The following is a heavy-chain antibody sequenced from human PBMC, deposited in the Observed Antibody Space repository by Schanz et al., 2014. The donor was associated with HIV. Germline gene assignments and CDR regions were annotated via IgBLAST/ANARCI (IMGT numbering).Heavy chain of an antibody. D-gene: IGHD6-13*01. J-gene: IGHJ6*02. CDR1: GFTFSSYS. Sequence: EVHLLESGGGLVQPGGSLRLSCAASGFTFSSYSMSWVRQAPGKALEWVSSISSSSTYIDYADSVKGRFTISRDNSKNTLYLQMNSLRAEDTAVYYCARETSGFSTSWPPRYHYYGMDVWGQGTTVTVSS. CDR2: ISSSSTYI. CDR3: ARETSGFSTSWPPRYHYYGMDV. V-gene: IGHV3-21*01.